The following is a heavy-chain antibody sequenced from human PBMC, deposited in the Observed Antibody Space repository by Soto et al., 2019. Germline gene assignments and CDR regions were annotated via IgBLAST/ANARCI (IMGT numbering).Heavy chain of an antibody. V-gene: IGHV1-18*01. CDR3: AREGAGPSPLGS. Sequence: QGQLVQSGPEVKKPGASVKVSCKASGYTFTNYGFNWVRQAPGQGLEWMGWISAYNGHTKYSQIFHARVIMTTDTSTSTDYMELRSLTSDDTAVYYCAREGAGPSPLGSWGQGTLVTVSS. D-gene: IGHD3-16*01. CDR2: ISAYNGHT. J-gene: IGHJ5*02. CDR1: GYTFTNYG.